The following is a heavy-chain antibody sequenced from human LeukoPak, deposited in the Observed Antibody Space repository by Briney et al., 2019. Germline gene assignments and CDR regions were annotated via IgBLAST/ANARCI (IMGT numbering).Heavy chain of an antibody. D-gene: IGHD6-19*01. CDR2: ISGSGDNT. CDR3: AKRSGYTTGWFYDF. J-gene: IGHJ4*02. CDR1: GFSFSSYA. V-gene: IGHV3-23*01. Sequence: GGSLRLSCAASGFSFSSYAMSWVRQAPGKGLEWVSSISGSGDNTYYAESVKGRFTISRDNSKNTLFLQMNSLRAEDTAVFYCAKRSGYTTGWFYDFWGQGTLVTVSS.